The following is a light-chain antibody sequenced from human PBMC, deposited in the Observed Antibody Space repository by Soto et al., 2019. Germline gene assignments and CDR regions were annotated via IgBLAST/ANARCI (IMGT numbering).Light chain of an antibody. CDR3: QQYYRTPVT. V-gene: IGKV4-1*01. J-gene: IGKJ1*01. Sequence: DIVMTQSPDTLAVSLGERATINCRSSQSILYRSNNNNYLAWYQQKPGQPPKLLFYWASTRESGVPDRFSGSGSGTDFTLTISSLQAEDVAVYYCQQYYRTPVTFGQGTKVEIK. CDR1: QSILYRSNNNNY. CDR2: WAS.